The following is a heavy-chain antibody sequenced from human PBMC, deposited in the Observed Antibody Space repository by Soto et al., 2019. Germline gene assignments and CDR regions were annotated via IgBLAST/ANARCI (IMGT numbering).Heavy chain of an antibody. CDR1: GDTFSFYT. CDR2: VNPILSMS. J-gene: IGHJ4*02. V-gene: IGHV1-69*02. CDR3: ATSYGSGSRAFDY. D-gene: IGHD3-10*01. Sequence: QVQLVQSGAELKKPGSSVKVSCKASGDTFSFYTINWVRQAPGLGLEWMGRVNPILSMSNYAQKFQGRVTMTADKSTSTACVGLRSLRSEDTAFYYCATSYGSGSRAFDYWGQGALVTVSS.